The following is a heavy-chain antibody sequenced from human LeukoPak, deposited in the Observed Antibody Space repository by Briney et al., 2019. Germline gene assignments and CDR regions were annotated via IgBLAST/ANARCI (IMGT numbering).Heavy chain of an antibody. Sequence: GRSLRLSCAASGFTFSTYGMHWVRQAPGKGLEWVAVISYDGSNKYYADSVKGRFTISRDNSKNTLYLQMNSLRAEDTAVYYCARDFEDIVVVTCPGYWGQGTLVTVSS. D-gene: IGHD2-21*02. CDR1: GFTFSTYG. CDR3: ARDFEDIVVVTCPGY. V-gene: IGHV3-30*03. CDR2: ISYDGSNK. J-gene: IGHJ4*02.